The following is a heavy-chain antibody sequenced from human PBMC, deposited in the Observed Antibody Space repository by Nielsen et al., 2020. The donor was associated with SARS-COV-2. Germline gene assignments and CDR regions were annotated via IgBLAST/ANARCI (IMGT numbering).Heavy chain of an antibody. CDR3: ATVGSGWYKFFDY. V-gene: IGHV4-59*12. D-gene: IGHD6-19*01. CDR1: GASIRSYY. CDR2: IHSIGGT. Sequence: SETLSLTCTVSGASIRSYYWSWLRQPPGKGLEWIGYIHSIGGTNYNPSRKSRVPISADTSKNQFTLRLTSVSAADAAVYYCATVGSGWYKFFDYWGQGALVTVSS. J-gene: IGHJ4*02.